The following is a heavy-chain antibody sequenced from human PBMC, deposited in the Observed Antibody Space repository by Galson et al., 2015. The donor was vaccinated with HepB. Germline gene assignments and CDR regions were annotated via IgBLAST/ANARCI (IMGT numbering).Heavy chain of an antibody. Sequence: SLRLSCAAPGFTFSSYGMHWVRQAPGKGLEWVAVISYDGSNKYYADSVKGRFTISRDNSKNTLYLQMNSLRAEDTAVYYCAKEVITFGGVIASFDYWGQGTLVTVSS. CDR3: AKEVITFGGVIASFDY. V-gene: IGHV3-30*18. D-gene: IGHD3-16*02. J-gene: IGHJ4*02. CDR2: ISYDGSNK. CDR1: GFTFSSYG.